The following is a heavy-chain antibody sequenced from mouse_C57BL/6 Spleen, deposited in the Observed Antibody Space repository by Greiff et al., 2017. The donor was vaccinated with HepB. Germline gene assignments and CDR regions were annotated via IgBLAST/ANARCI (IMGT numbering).Heavy chain of an antibody. D-gene: IGHD1-1*01. J-gene: IGHJ1*03. Sequence: EVQLQQSVAELVRPGASVKLSCTASGFNIKNTYMRWVKQRPEQGLEWIGRIDPANGNTKYAPKFQGKATITADTSSNTAYLQLSSLTSEDTAIYYCARGGSSYWYFDVWGTGTTVTVSS. CDR3: ARGGSSYWYFDV. CDR2: IDPANGNT. V-gene: IGHV14-3*01. CDR1: GFNIKNTY.